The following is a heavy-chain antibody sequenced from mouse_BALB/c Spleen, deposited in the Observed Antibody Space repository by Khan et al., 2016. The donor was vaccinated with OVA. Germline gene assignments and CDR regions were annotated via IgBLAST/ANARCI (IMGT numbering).Heavy chain of an antibody. CDR2: IRYSGST. J-gene: IGHJ2*01. CDR1: GYSITSGYG. CDR3: ARTARIKY. V-gene: IGHV3-1*02. D-gene: IGHD1-2*01. Sequence: VQLKESGPGLVKPSQSLSLTCTVTGYSITSGYGWNWIRQFPGNKLECMGYIRYSGSTNYNPSLQSRISITRDTSKNQFFLQLNSVTTEDTATYYWARTARIKYWGQGTTLTVSA.